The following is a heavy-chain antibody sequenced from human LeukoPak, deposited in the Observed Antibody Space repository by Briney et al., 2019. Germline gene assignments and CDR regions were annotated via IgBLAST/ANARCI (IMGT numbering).Heavy chain of an antibody. CDR2: IYYTGST. CDR1: GDSMKSYY. CDR3: AKEREYCSSGSCHYDLDV. D-gene: IGHD2-15*01. V-gene: IGHV4-59*01. J-gene: IGHJ6*02. Sequence: SETLSLTCTVSGDSMKSYYWTWIRQPPGKGLEWIGYIYYTGSTNYNPSLKSRVTISVDTSENQFSLKLSSVTAADTAVYYCAKEREYCSSGSCHYDLDVWGQGTTVTVSS.